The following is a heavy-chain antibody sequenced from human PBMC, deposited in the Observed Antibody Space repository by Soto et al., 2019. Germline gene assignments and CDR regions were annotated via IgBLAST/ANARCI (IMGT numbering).Heavy chain of an antibody. CDR2: SRGDGNSI. Sequence: EVQVVESGGGLAQPGGSLRLSCAASEFTFTDYWMHWVRQAPGKGLVWVSRSRGDGNSINYADFVRGRFTISRDNAKNTLYLQMSSLSVEDTAVYSCARVVRGHYGFDVWGQGTMVTVSS. CDR1: EFTFTDYW. V-gene: IGHV3-74*01. D-gene: IGHD3-10*01. J-gene: IGHJ3*01. CDR3: ARVVRGHYGFDV.